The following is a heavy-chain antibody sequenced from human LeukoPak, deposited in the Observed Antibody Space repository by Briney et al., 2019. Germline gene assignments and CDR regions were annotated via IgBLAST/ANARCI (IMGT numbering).Heavy chain of an antibody. CDR1: GLTFRTTW. CDR2: ISGSGGST. Sequence: GGSLRLSCATSGLTFRTTWMHWVRQAPGKGLEWVSAISGSGGSTYYADSVKGRFTISRDNSKNTLYLQMNSLRAEDTAVYYCAKDGLDCSGGSCYSRDYFDYWGQGTLVTVSS. D-gene: IGHD2-15*01. CDR3: AKDGLDCSGGSCYSRDYFDY. V-gene: IGHV3-23*01. J-gene: IGHJ4*02.